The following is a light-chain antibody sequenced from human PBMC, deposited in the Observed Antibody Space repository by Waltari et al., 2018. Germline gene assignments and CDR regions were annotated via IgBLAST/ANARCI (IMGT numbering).Light chain of an antibody. V-gene: IGKV1-39*01. CDR1: QSISSY. CDR2: SAS. Sequence: DIQMTQSPSSLSASVGDSVTITCRASQSISSYLNWYQHKPGKAPKFLIYSASSLQSGVPSRFSGSGSWTDFTLTISNLQPDDFATYYCQQSYSTPITFGQGTRLEIK. CDR3: QQSYSTPIT. J-gene: IGKJ5*01.